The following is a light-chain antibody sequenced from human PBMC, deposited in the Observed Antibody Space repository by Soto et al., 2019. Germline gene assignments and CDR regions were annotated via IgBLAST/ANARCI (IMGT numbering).Light chain of an antibody. Sequence: EIVLTQSPGTLSLSPVERATLSCRASQTVSGSYLAWYQQKPGQAPRLLIYGASRRATGIPDRFSGSGSGTDFTLTISRVEPEDFAVYYCHQYVTSPWTLGQGTKVEIK. CDR2: GAS. CDR3: HQYVTSPWT. CDR1: QTVSGSY. J-gene: IGKJ1*01. V-gene: IGKV3-20*01.